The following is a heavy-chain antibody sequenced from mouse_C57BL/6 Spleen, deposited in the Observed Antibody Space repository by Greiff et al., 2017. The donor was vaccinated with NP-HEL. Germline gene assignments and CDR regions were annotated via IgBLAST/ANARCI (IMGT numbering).Heavy chain of an antibody. CDR1: GYAFSSSW. D-gene: IGHD3-2*02. Sequence: VKLMESGPELVKPGASVKISCKASGYAFSSSWMNWVKQRPGKGLEWIGRIYPGDGDTNYNGKFKGKATLTADKSSSTAYRQLSSLTSEDYAVYFCARSSAQAGYYYAMDYWGQGTSVTVSS. CDR3: ARSSAQAGYYYAMDY. CDR2: IYPGDGDT. V-gene: IGHV1-82*01. J-gene: IGHJ4*01.